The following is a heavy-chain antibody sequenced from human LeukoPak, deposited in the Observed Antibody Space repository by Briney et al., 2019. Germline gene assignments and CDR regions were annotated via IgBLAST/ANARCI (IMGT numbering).Heavy chain of an antibody. Sequence: SVKVSCKASGGTFSSYAISWARQAPGQGLEWMGGIIPIFGTANYAQKFQGRVTITADESTSTAYMELSSLRSEDTAVYYCARGTYYDFWKGNYFDYWGQGTLVTVSS. V-gene: IGHV1-69*13. CDR1: GGTFSSYA. CDR2: IIPIFGTA. CDR3: ARGTYYDFWKGNYFDY. D-gene: IGHD3-3*01. J-gene: IGHJ4*02.